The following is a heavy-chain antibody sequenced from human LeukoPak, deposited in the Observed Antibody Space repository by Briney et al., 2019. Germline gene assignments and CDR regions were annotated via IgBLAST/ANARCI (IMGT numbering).Heavy chain of an antibody. CDR1: GYTFTSYG. CDR2: ISAYNGIT. D-gene: IGHD4-23*01. J-gene: IGHJ4*02. CDR3: ARQGYGGNSQGAADY. Sequence: ASVKVSCKASGYTFTSYGISWVRQAPGQGLEWMGWISAYNGITNYAQKLQGRVTMTTDTSTSTAYMELRSLRSDDTAVYYCARQGYGGNSQGAADYWGQGTLVTVSS. V-gene: IGHV1-18*01.